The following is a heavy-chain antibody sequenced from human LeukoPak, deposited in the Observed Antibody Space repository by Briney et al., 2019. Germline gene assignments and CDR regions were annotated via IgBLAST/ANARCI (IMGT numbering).Heavy chain of an antibody. J-gene: IGHJ3*02. V-gene: IGHV1-2*02. CDR3: ATPYPLVGATLDAFDI. Sequence: ASVKVSCKASGYTFIGYYMHWVRQAPGQGLEWMGWINPNSGGTKYAQKFQGRVTMTRDTSISTAYMELSSLRSEDTAVYYCATPYPLVGATLDAFDIRGQGTMVTVSS. CDR2: INPNSGGT. D-gene: IGHD1-26*01. CDR1: GYTFIGYY.